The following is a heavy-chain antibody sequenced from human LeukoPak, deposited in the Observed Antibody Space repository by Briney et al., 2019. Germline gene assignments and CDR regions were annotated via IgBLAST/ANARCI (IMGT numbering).Heavy chain of an antibody. CDR3: AREGQWLARRAFDI. Sequence: SETLSLTCTVSGGSISSYYWSWIRQPPGKGLEWIGYIYYSGSTNYNPSLKSRVTISVDTSKNQFSLKLSSVTAADTAVYYCAREGQWLARRAFDIWGQGTMVTVSS. D-gene: IGHD6-19*01. CDR1: GGSISSYY. V-gene: IGHV4-59*01. J-gene: IGHJ3*02. CDR2: IYYSGST.